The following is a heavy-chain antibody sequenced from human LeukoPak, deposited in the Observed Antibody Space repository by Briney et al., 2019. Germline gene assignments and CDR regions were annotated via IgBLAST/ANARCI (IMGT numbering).Heavy chain of an antibody. CDR1: GFTFREYS. D-gene: IGHD3-10*01. CDR3: ARGFRYYGSGIDY. V-gene: IGHV3-64*01. Sequence: PGGSLRLSCAASGFTFREYSMHWVRQAPGKGLEYVSAISTNGGSTYYANSVKGRFTISRDDPKNTLDLQMGSLRPEDMAVYYCARGFRYYGSGIDYWGQGTLVTVSS. J-gene: IGHJ4*02. CDR2: ISTNGGST.